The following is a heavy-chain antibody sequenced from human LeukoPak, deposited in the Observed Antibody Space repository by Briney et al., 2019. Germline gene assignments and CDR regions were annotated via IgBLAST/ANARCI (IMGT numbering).Heavy chain of an antibody. J-gene: IGHJ4*02. Sequence: GGSLRLSCAASGFTFSTYSMNWVRQAPGKGLEWVSYISSSSSTIFSADSVRGRFTTSRDNAKNSLYLQMNSLRDEDTAVYYCARAYCGADCPTLDYWGQGTLVTVSS. V-gene: IGHV3-48*02. D-gene: IGHD2-21*02. CDR2: ISSSSSTI. CDR3: ARAYCGADCPTLDY. CDR1: GFTFSTYS.